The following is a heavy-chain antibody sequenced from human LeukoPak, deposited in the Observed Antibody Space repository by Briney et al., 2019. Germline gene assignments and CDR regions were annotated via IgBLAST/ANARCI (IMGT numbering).Heavy chain of an antibody. Sequence: PSETLSLTCTVSGGAIISDNFYWGWVRQPPGKGLEWDGSINYSGTTYYNPSLRSRVSISVDTSRTQFFLRLNSVTAADTAVYYCGRLFDSWGQGILVTVSS. J-gene: IGHJ4*02. CDR2: INYSGTT. CDR1: GGAIISDNFY. V-gene: IGHV4-39*01. CDR3: GRLFDS.